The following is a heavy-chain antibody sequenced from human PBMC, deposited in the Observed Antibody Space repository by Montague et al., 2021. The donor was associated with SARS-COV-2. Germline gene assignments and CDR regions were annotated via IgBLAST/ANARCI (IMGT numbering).Heavy chain of an antibody. CDR1: GASISRSDYY. D-gene: IGHD2-2*01. J-gene: IGHJ6*02. V-gene: IGHV4-34*01. CDR3: ARVRAVPAAMRIFSLGRSYYGMDV. CDR2: INHSGST. Sequence: SKTLSLTCNVSGASISRSDYYWSWIRQPPGKGLEWTGEINHSGSTNYNPSLKSRVTISVDTSKNQFSLKLSSVTAADTAVYYCARVRAVPAAMRIFSLGRSYYGMDVWGQGTTVTVSS.